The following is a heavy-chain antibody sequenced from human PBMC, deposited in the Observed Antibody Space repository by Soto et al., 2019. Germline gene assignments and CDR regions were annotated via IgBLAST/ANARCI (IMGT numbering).Heavy chain of an antibody. CDR1: GYTFSGYY. CDR3: ARVDTAVYSTMIVVVNHYYYYYGMDV. J-gene: IGHJ6*02. V-gene: IGHV1-2*02. D-gene: IGHD3-22*01. Sequence: ASVKVSCKASGYTFSGYYMHWVRQAPGQGLEWMGWINPNSGGTNYAQKFQGRVTMTRDTSISTAYMELSRLRSDDTAVYYRARVDTAVYSTMIVVVNHYYYYYGMDVWGQGTTVTVSS. CDR2: INPNSGGT.